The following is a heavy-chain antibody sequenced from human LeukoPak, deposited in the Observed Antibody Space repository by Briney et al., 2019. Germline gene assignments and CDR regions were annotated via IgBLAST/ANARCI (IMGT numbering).Heavy chain of an antibody. V-gene: IGHV3-33*01. CDR1: GFTFSSYG. CDR2: IWYDGSNK. D-gene: IGHD3-9*01. CDR3: ARDLILTGYYPSYYYYGMDV. J-gene: IGHJ6*02. Sequence: GGSLRLSCAASGFTFSSYGMHWVRQAPGKGLEWVAVIWYDGSNKYYADSVKGRFTISRDNSKNTLYLQMNGLRAEDTAVYYCARDLILTGYYPSYYYYGMDVWGQGTTVTVSS.